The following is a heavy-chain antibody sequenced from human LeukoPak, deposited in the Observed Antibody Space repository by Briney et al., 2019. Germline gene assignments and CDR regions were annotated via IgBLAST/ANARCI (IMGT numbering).Heavy chain of an antibody. CDR3: ARAARLGDNPHFDY. V-gene: IGHV1-8*01. CDR1: GYTFTSYD. D-gene: IGHD3-16*01. CDR2: MNPNSGNT. J-gene: IGHJ4*02. Sequence: VASVKVSCKASGYTFTSYDINWVRQATGQGLEWMGWMNPNSGNTGYAQKSQGRVTMTRNTSISTAYMELSSLRSEDTAVYYCARAARLGDNPHFDYWGQGTLVTVSS.